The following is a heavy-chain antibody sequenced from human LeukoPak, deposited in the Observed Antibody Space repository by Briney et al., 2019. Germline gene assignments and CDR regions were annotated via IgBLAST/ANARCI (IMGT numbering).Heavy chain of an antibody. CDR2: ISYDGSNK. CDR1: GFTFSSYG. V-gene: IGHV3-30*18. CDR3: AKDQEWIQLWLGAFDI. D-gene: IGHD5-18*01. Sequence: PGRSLRLSCAASGFTFSSYGMHWVRQAPGEGLEWVAVISYDGSNKYYADSVKGRFTISRDNSKNTLYLQMNSLRAEDTAVYYCAKDQEWIQLWLGAFDIWGQGTMVTVSS. J-gene: IGHJ3*02.